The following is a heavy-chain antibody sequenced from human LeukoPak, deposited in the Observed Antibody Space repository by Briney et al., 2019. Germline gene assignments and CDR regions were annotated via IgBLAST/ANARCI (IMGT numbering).Heavy chain of an antibody. Sequence: GASLQISCKGSGYSFTSYWIGWVRPMPGKGLEWMGIIYPGVSDTRYSPSFQGQVTISADKSISTAYLQWSSLKASDTAMYYCARTGLRDYFDYWGQGTLVTVSS. CDR1: GYSFTSYW. CDR2: IYPGVSDT. CDR3: ARTGLRDYFDY. D-gene: IGHD4-17*01. V-gene: IGHV5-51*01. J-gene: IGHJ4*02.